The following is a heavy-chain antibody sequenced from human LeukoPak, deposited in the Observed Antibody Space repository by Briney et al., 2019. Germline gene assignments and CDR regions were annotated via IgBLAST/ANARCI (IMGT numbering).Heavy chain of an antibody. CDR1: GYTFTSYD. CDR3: ARVNKNSLGFDP. J-gene: IGHJ5*02. V-gene: IGHV1-2*02. CDR2: INPNSGGT. Sequence: ASVKVSCKASGYTFTSYDINWVRQAPGQGLEWMGWINPNSGGTNYAQKFQGRVTMTRDTSISTAYMELSRLRSDDTAVYYCARVNKNSLGFDPWGQGTLVTVSS. D-gene: IGHD1-7*01.